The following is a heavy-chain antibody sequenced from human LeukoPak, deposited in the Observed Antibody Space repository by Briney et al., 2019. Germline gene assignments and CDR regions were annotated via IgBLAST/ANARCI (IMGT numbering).Heavy chain of an antibody. CDR2: IYYSGST. CDR1: GGSISSSSYY. J-gene: IGHJ4*02. D-gene: IGHD6-19*01. Sequence: SETLSLTCTVSGGSISSSSYYWGWIRQPPGKGLEWIGSIYYSGSTYYNPSLKSRVTISVDTSKNQFSLKLSSVTAADTAVYYCARAPGLSGWVRLIFDYWGQGTLVTVSS. V-gene: IGHV4-39*07. CDR3: ARAPGLSGWVRLIFDY.